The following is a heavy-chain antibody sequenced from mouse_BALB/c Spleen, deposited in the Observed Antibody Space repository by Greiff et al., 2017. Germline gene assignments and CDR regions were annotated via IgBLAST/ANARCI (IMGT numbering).Heavy chain of an antibody. V-gene: IGHV5-6-3*01. Sequence: DVMLVESGGGLVQPGGSLKLSCAASGFTFSSYGLSWVRQTPDKRLELVATINSNGGSTYYPDSVKGRFTISRDNAKNTLYLQMSSLKSEDTAMYYCARDRGKTTATFAYWGQGTLVTGS. D-gene: IGHD1-2*01. CDR3: ARDRGKTTATFAY. J-gene: IGHJ3*01. CDR1: GFTFSSYG. CDR2: INSNGGST.